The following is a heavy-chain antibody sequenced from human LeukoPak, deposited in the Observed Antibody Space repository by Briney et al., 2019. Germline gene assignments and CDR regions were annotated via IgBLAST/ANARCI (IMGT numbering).Heavy chain of an antibody. CDR3: ANGRWRTSGNEAEFDF. V-gene: IGHV3-30*18. J-gene: IGHJ4*02. CDR2: ISYDGSYK. D-gene: IGHD6-25*01. Sequence: QSGRSLRLSCAASGFTFSDYDIHWVRQAPGKGVEWVAGISYDGSYKSYAGSVKGRFTISRDNSKNTVSLQMNSLSAGDTAVYYCANGRWRTSGNEAEFDFWGQGTLVTVSS. CDR1: GFTFSDYD.